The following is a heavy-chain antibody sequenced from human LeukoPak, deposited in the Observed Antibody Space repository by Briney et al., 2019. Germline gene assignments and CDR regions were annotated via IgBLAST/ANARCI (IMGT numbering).Heavy chain of an antibody. V-gene: IGHV5-51*01. J-gene: IGHJ5*02. CDR3: ARTPVPHTVFGVDTNWFDH. CDR1: GYNFASYW. Sequence: LGESLKISCKGSGYNFASYWIGWVRQMPGKGLEWMGIIYPGDSDTRYSPSFEGQVTMSADKSISTAYLQWSSLKASGTAMFYCARTPVPHTVFGVDTNWFDHWGQGTLVTVSS. D-gene: IGHD3-3*01. CDR2: IYPGDSDT.